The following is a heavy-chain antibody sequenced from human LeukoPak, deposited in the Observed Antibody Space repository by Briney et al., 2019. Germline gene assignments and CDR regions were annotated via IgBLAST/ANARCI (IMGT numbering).Heavy chain of an antibody. CDR3: AKDRGSRFGELFRYYYYYYGMDV. J-gene: IGHJ6*02. CDR2: ISYDGSNK. D-gene: IGHD3-10*01. V-gene: IGHV3-30*18. CDR1: GFIANNYY. Sequence: GGSLRLSCAASGFIANNYYMFWVRQAPGKGLEWVAVISYDGSNKYYADSVKGRFTISRDNSKNTLYLQMNSLRAEDTAVYYCAKDRGSRFGELFRYYYYYYGMDVWGQGTTVTVSS.